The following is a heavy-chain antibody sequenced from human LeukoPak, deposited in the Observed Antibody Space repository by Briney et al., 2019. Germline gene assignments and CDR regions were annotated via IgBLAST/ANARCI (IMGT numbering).Heavy chain of an antibody. CDR1: GYTFTSYG. CDR3: ARDRLAVAGTRGDY. J-gene: IGHJ4*02. D-gene: IGHD6-19*01. V-gene: IGHV1-18*01. CDR2: ISAYNGNT. Sequence: ASVKVSCKASGYTFTSYGISWVRQAPGQGLEWMGWISAYNGNTNYAQKLQGRVTMTTGTSTSTAYMGLRSLRSDDTAVYYCARDRLAVAGTRGDYWGQGTLVTVSS.